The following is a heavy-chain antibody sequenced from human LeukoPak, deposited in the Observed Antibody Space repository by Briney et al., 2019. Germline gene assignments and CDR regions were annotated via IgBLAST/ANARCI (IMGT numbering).Heavy chain of an antibody. D-gene: IGHD3-22*01. CDR2: ISDSGGRT. V-gene: IGHV3-23*01. CDR1: GITLSNYG. CDR3: AKRGVVIRVILVGFHKEAYYFDS. Sequence: GGSLRLSCAVSGITLSNYGMSWVRQAPGKGLESVAGISDSGGRTNYADSVKGRFTISRDNPKNTIYLQMNSLRAEGTAVYFCAKRGVVIRVILVGFHKEAYYFDSWGPGALVTVSS. J-gene: IGHJ4*02.